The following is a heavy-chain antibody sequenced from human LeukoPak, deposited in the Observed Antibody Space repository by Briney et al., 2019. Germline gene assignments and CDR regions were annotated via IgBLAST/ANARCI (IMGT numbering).Heavy chain of an antibody. V-gene: IGHV1-18*01. CDR1: GYTFTNFG. D-gene: IGHD3-3*01. Sequence: ASVKVSCKASGYTFTNFGISWVRQAPGQGLEWMGWISGYNGNTNYAQKLQGRVTMTTDTSTSTAYMDLRSLRSDDTAVYYCAKDQGLEIFGVVINWFDPWGQGTLVTVSS. CDR2: ISGYNGNT. J-gene: IGHJ5*02. CDR3: AKDQGLEIFGVVINWFDP.